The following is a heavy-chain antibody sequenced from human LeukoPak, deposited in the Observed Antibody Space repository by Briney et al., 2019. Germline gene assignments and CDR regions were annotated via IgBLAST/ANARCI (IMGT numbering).Heavy chain of an antibody. CDR3: ARRRLPAADPWYFDL. CDR1: GFTFSSYW. V-gene: IGHV3-74*01. J-gene: IGHJ2*01. Sequence: GGSLRLSCAASGFTFSSYWMHWVRQAPGKGLVWVSLISSDGSSTTYADSVKGRFTISRDSAKNTLYLQMNSVRAEDTAVYYCARRRLPAADPWYFDLWGRGTLVTVSS. D-gene: IGHD6-13*01. CDR2: ISSDGSST.